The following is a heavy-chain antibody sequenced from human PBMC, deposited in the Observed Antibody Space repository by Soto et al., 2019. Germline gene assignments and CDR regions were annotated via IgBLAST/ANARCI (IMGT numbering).Heavy chain of an antibody. CDR1: GYSFTSYW. V-gene: IGHV5-51*01. CDR2: IYPGDSDT. CDR3: ARHKSRQWLVLSAFDF. Sequence: GESLKISCKGSGYSFTSYWIGWVRQMPGKGLEWMGIIYPGDSDTRYSPSFQGQVTISADKSISTAYLQWSSLKASDTAMYYCARHKSRQWLVLSAFDFWGQGTMVTVSS. D-gene: IGHD6-19*01. J-gene: IGHJ3*01.